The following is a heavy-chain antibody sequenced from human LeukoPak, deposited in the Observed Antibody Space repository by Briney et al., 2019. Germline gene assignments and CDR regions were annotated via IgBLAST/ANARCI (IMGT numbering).Heavy chain of an antibody. CDR2: VYYTGST. D-gene: IGHD6-13*01. CDR3: ARISSSNWYNERGAFDV. V-gene: IGHV4-59*01. J-gene: IGHJ3*01. CDR1: VGSISIYY. Sequence: SETLSLTCTVSVGSISIYYWSCVRQPPGKGLEWMGFVYYTGSTNYSPSLKSRVTISVDTSKNQSSLKLRSVTAADTAVYYCARISSSNWYNERGAFDVWGQGTMVTVSS.